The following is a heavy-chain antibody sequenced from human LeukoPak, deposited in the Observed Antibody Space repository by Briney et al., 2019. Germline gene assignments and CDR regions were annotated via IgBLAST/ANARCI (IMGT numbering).Heavy chain of an antibody. CDR3: ASPYPGIAAAGNSYYYGMDV. CDR1: GGTFSSYA. J-gene: IGHJ6*02. CDR2: IIPIFGTA. Sequence: SVKVSCKASGGTFSSYAISWVRQAPGQGLEWMGGIIPIFGTANYAQKFQGRVTITRDTSASTAYMKLSSLRSEDTAVYYCASPYPGIAAAGNSYYYGMDVWGQGTTVTVSS. D-gene: IGHD6-13*01. V-gene: IGHV1-69*05.